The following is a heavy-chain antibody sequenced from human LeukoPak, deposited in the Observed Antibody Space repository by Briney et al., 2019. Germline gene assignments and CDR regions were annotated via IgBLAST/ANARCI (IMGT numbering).Heavy chain of an antibody. CDR3: AREVSGYDSSRFDY. CDR1: GFTFSSYV. Sequence: GGSLRLSCAASGFTFSSYVMHWVRQAPGKGLEWVAVISYDGSNKYYADSVKGRFTISRDNSKNTLYLQMNSLRAEDTAVYYCAREVSGYDSSRFDYWGQGTLVTVSS. CDR2: ISYDGSNK. D-gene: IGHD3-22*01. V-gene: IGHV3-30-3*01. J-gene: IGHJ4*02.